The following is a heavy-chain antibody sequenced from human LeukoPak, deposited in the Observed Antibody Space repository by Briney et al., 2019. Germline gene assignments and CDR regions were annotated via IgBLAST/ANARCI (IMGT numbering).Heavy chain of an antibody. CDR1: GFSVSHNY. D-gene: IGHD6-13*01. CDR2: IYSGGNT. CDR3: TRDPPGIAASVSGG. Sequence: GGSLRLSCTASGFSVSHNYMSWVRQAPGKGLEWVALIYSGGNTHYADSVKGRFTISRDNSKNTLYLQMSSLRVEDTAVYYCTRDPPGIAASVSGGWGQGTLVTVSS. J-gene: IGHJ4*02. V-gene: IGHV3-53*01.